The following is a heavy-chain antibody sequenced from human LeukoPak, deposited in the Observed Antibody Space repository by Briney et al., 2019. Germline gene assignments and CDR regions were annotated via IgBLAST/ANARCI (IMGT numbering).Heavy chain of an antibody. J-gene: IGHJ6*03. V-gene: IGHV1-69*05. CDR1: GGTFSSYA. CDR3: ATPRYSSSLPYYYMDV. Sequence: EASVKVSCKASGGTFSSYAISWVRQAPGQGLEWMGRIIPIFGTANYAQKFQGRVTITTDESTSTAYMELSSLRSEDTAVYYCATPRYSSSLPYYYMDVWGKGTTVTVSS. CDR2: IIPIFGTA. D-gene: IGHD6-6*01.